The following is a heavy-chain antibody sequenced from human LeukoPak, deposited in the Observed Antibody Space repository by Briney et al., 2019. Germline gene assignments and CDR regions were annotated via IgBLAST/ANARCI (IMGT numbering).Heavy chain of an antibody. CDR1: GGSFSGYY. D-gene: IGHD4-17*01. Sequence: SETLSLTCAVYGGSFSGYYWSCIRQPPGKGLEWIGEINHSGSTNYHQSLKSRFTISVDTSKNQFSLKLSSVTAADTAVYYRARGTMTTVTYYFDFWGQGTLVTVSS. V-gene: IGHV4-34*01. J-gene: IGHJ4*02. CDR3: ARGTMTTVTYYFDF. CDR2: INHSGST.